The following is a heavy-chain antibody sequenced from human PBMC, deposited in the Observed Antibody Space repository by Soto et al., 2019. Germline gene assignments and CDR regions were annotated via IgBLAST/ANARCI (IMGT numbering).Heavy chain of an antibody. CDR1: GFSFSTYG. D-gene: IGHD4-4*01. Sequence: QVQLVESGGGVVQPGRSLRLSCAASGFSFSTYGMHWVRQAPGKGLEWVAVVSFDAKNKYYIASVEGRFTISRDNSKNMLYLQMNSLRRVDTAVYYCAKESVESTYSYYGMDVWGPGTTVTVSS. CDR2: VSFDAKNK. J-gene: IGHJ6*02. CDR3: AKESVESTYSYYGMDV. V-gene: IGHV3-30*18.